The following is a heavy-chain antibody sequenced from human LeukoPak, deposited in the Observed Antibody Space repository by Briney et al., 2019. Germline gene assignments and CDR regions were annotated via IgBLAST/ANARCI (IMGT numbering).Heavy chain of an antibody. V-gene: IGHV1-2*02. CDR2: ISPKTGDT. CDR1: GYTFTGYY. D-gene: IGHD5-18*01. CDR3: AREGEPYIYGDPVSSAPYYLDY. J-gene: IGHJ4*02. Sequence: ASVKVSCKASGYTFTGYYMHWVRQAPGQGLEWMGWISPKTGDTNYAQKFQGRVTVTRDTSISTAYMELTRLKSDDTAVYFCAREGEPYIYGDPVSSAPYYLDYWGQGTLVTVSS.